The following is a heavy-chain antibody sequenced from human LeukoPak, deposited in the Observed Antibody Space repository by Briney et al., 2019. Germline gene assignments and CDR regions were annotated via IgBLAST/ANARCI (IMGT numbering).Heavy chain of an antibody. V-gene: IGHV4-61*02. Sequence: SETLSLTCTVSGGSISSSSYYWSWIRQPAGKGLEWIGRIYTSGSTNYNPSLKSRVTISVDTSKNQFSLKLSSVTAADTAVYYCAREFVSIFGVDFYYWGQGTLVTVSS. CDR1: GGSISSSSYY. CDR3: AREFVSIFGVDFYY. J-gene: IGHJ4*02. D-gene: IGHD3-3*01. CDR2: IYTSGST.